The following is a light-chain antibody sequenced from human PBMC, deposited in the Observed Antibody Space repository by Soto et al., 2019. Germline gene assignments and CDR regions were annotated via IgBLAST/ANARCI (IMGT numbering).Light chain of an antibody. J-gene: IGLJ1*01. CDR1: SRDVGSYNY. CDR2: EVR. CDR3: ISYTGSDTSYV. V-gene: IGLV2-14*01. Sequence: QSVLTQPASVSGSPGQSITISCTGTSRDVGSYNYVAWYQQFPGKTPKLMIYEVRNRPSGVSSRFSGSKSGNTASLTNSGLQAEDEAYYYCISYTGSDTSYVFGTGTKLTVL.